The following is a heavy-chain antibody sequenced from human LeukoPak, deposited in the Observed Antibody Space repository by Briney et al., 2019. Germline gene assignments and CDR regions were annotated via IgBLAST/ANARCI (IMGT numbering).Heavy chain of an antibody. J-gene: IGHJ4*02. D-gene: IGHD5-12*01. CDR3: ARGLKPPWDSTDYHD. Sequence: GASVKVSCKASGYTFTSYYIHWVRQAPGQGLGWMGIINPSGGSTSYAQKFQGRVTMTRDTSTSTVYMELSSLRSEDTAVYYCARGLKPPWDSTDYHDWGQGTLVTVSS. CDR2: INPSGGST. CDR1: GYTFTSYY. V-gene: IGHV1-46*01.